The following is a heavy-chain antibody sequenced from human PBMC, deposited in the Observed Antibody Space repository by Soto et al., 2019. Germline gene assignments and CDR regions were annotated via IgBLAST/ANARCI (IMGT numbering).Heavy chain of an antibody. D-gene: IGHD3-16*01. J-gene: IGHJ4*02. CDR2: ISASGGST. CDR3: AKNLGMGDGYVFDY. CDR1: GFIFSTYA. V-gene: IGHV3-23*01. Sequence: PGGSLRLSCAASGFIFSTYAMSWVRQAPGKGLEWVSVISASGGSTYYADSVKGRFTISRDNSKNTLYLQMNSLRAEDTAVYYCAKNLGMGDGYVFDYWGQGTLVTVSS.